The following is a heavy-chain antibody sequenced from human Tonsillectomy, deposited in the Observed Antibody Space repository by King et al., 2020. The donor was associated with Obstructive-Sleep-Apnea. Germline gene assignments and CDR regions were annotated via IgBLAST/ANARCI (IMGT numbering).Heavy chain of an antibody. D-gene: IGHD4/OR15-4a*01. Sequence: QLVQSGPEVKKPGPSVKVSCKASGFIFSSSAIQWVRQARGQRLEWIGWIVAGSGDTNYAQKFQERANITRDMSTRTAYMELSSLKSEDTAVYYCAAEALVLGLDVWGHGTTVTVSS. CDR2: IVAGSGDT. V-gene: IGHV1-58*02. CDR1: GFIFSSSA. J-gene: IGHJ6*02. CDR3: AAEALVLGLDV.